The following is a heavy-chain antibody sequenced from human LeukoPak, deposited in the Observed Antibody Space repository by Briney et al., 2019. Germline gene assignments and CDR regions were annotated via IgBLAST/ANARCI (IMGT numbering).Heavy chain of an antibody. Sequence: ASVKVSCKASGYTFTGYYMHWVRQAPGQGLEWMGWINPNSGGTNYAQKFQGRVTITRDTSISTAYMELSRLRSDDAAVYYCARARGLRDAFDIWGQGAMVTVSS. CDR1: GYTFTGYY. CDR2: INPNSGGT. J-gene: IGHJ3*02. V-gene: IGHV1-2*02. CDR3: ARARGLRDAFDI. D-gene: IGHD5-12*01.